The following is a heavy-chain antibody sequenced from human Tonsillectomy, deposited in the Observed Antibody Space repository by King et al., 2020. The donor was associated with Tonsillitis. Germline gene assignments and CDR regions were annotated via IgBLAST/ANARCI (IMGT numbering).Heavy chain of an antibody. Sequence: VKLVESGAEVKKPGSSVKVSCKASGGTFSRYGVSWVRQAPGQGLEWMGGINPILGTTKYAQKFQGRVTISADESTSTAYIELSSLRSEDTAVYYCARGMTIFGVVTPNMDVWGKGTTVTVSS. CDR2: INPILGTT. V-gene: IGHV1-69*01. CDR3: ARGMTIFGVVTPNMDV. CDR1: GGTFSRYG. J-gene: IGHJ6*03. D-gene: IGHD3-3*01.